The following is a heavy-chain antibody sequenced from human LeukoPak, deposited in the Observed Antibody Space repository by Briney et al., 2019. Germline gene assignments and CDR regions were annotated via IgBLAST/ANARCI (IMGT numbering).Heavy chain of an antibody. CDR3: ATDREWTLLDY. V-gene: IGHV3-7*01. Sequence: GGSLRLSCTASGFTFSSNWMSWVRQAPGKGLEWVANIKQDGSEKNYVDSVKGRFTISRDNAKNSLYLQMNSLRAEDTAVYYCATDREWTLLDYWGQGNLVTVSP. CDR2: IKQDGSEK. J-gene: IGHJ4*02. D-gene: IGHD2-15*01. CDR1: GFTFSSNW.